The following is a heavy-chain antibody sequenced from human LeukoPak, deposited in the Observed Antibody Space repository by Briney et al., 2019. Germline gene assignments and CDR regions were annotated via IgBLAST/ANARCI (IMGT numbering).Heavy chain of an antibody. CDR2: IRNDGSDK. V-gene: IGHV3-30*02. Sequence: GGSLRISCAASGFSFRSYGMHWVRQAPGQGLEWVAFIRNDGSDKYYADSVRGRFTISRDNSKNSLHVQMNSLRAEDTAVYYCASKGLLLWFGELLLPYWGQGTLVTVSS. J-gene: IGHJ4*02. CDR1: GFSFRSYG. CDR3: ASKGLLLWFGELLLPY. D-gene: IGHD3-10*01.